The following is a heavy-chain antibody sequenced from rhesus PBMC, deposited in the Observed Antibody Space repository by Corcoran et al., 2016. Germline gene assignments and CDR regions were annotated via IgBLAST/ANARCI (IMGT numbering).Heavy chain of an antibody. D-gene: IGHD6-31*01. CDR3: ARDGSRAGFDY. J-gene: IGHJ4*01. CDR2: ITYSGST. V-gene: IGHV4-122*02. Sequence: QVQLQESGPGLVKPSETLSLTCAVSGGSISSGYYYWSWIRQPPGKGLEWIGYITYSGSTSYNPSLKSRVTISRDTSKNQFSLKLSSVTAADTAVYYCARDGSRAGFDYWGQGVLVTGSS. CDR1: GGSISSGYYY.